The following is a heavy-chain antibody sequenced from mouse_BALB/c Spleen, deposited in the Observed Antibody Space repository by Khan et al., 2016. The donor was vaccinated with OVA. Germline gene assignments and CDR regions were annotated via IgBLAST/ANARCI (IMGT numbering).Heavy chain of an antibody. J-gene: IGHJ4*01. V-gene: IGHV1-4*01. CDR1: GYTFTSNT. CDR3: ARRTTVYAMDY. D-gene: IGHD1-1*01. Sequence: QVQLQQSGAELARPGASVKMSCKASGYTFTSNTMHWIRQRPGQGLEWIGYINPSSDYNNFTQKFKDKATLTADKSSSTAYMQLSRLTSEDSAVYYWARRTTVYAMDYWGQGTSVTVSS. CDR2: INPSSDYN.